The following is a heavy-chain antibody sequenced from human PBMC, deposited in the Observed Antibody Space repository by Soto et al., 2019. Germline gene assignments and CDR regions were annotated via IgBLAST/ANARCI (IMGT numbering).Heavy chain of an antibody. CDR1: GFTFSSYG. V-gene: IGHV3-33*01. CDR2: IWYDGSNK. J-gene: IGHJ6*02. CDR3: ARDMGIAARLSYYYGMDV. D-gene: IGHD6-6*01. Sequence: GGSLRLSCAASGFTFSSYGMHWVRQAPGKGLEWVAVIWYDGSNKYYADSVKGRFTISRDNSKNTLYLQMNSLRAEDTAVYYCARDMGIAARLSYYYGMDVWGQGTTVTVSS.